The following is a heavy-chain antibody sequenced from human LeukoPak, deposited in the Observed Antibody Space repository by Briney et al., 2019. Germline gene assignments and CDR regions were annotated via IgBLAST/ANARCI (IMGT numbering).Heavy chain of an antibody. D-gene: IGHD6-13*01. CDR1: GDTFYNYP. J-gene: IGHJ4*02. Sequence: SVKVSCKSSGDTFYNYPISWVRQAPGQGLEWMGHIILLFGSTHYAQNFHGRLTISADESTRTAFMELSSLRSEDTAVYYCARVSSSFDYWGQGTLVTVSS. CDR3: ARVSSSFDY. CDR2: IILLFGST. V-gene: IGHV1-69*01.